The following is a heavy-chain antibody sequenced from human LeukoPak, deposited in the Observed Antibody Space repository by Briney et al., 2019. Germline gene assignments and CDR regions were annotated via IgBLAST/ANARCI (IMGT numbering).Heavy chain of an antibody. V-gene: IGHV3-9*03. J-gene: IGHJ4*02. D-gene: IGHD2-15*01. CDR3: VKDVTLGFCSGGSCSAHFDY. CDR2: ISWISGSR. CDR1: GFTFDDYA. Sequence: GGSLTLSCAASGFTFDDYAMHWVRQGPGKGLEWVSGISWISGSRVYVNSVKGRFTISRDNAKNSLYLQMESLRPEDMALYYCVKDVTLGFCSGGSCSAHFDYWGQGTLVTVSS.